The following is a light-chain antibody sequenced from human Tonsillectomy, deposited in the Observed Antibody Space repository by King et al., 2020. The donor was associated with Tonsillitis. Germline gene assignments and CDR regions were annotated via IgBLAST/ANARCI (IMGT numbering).Light chain of an antibody. J-gene: IGKJ1*01. CDR3: QQANSGTLS. Sequence: SGVPSRFSGSGSGTEFTLTISSLQPEDFATYYCQQANSGTLSVGQGTKVEI. V-gene: IGKV1-12*01.